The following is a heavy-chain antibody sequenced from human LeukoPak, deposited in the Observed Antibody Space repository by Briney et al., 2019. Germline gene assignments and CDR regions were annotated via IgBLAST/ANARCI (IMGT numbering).Heavy chain of an antibody. D-gene: IGHD3-10*01. CDR2: ISWNSGSI. Sequence: SGGSLRLSCAASGFTFDDYAMHWVRQAPGKGLEWVSGISWNSGSIGYADSVKGRFTISRDNAKNSLYLQMNSLRAEDTALYYCAKVVVRGVITYYFDYWGQGTLVTVSS. CDR3: AKVVVRGVITYYFDY. V-gene: IGHV3-9*01. CDR1: GFTFDDYA. J-gene: IGHJ4*02.